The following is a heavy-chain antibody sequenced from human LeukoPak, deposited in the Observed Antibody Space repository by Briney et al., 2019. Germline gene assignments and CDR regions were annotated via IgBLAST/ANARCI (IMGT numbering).Heavy chain of an antibody. D-gene: IGHD2-2*01. CDR1: GFIFSSYG. CDR3: AKDGPQFCSSSSCYHYYMDV. V-gene: IGHV3-33*06. Sequence: GSLRLSCAASGFIFSSYGMHWVRQAPGKGLEWVAVIWYDGRNKYYADSVKGRFTISRDNSKNTLYLQMNSLRAEDTAVYYCAKDGPQFCSSSSCYHYYMDVWGKGTTVTASS. J-gene: IGHJ6*03. CDR2: IWYDGRNK.